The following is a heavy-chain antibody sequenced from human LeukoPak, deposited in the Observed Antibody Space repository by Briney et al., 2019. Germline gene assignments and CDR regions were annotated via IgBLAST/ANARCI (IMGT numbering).Heavy chain of an antibody. Sequence: PGGSLRLSCAASGFTFDDYAMHWGQLARGKGLGWVSGISWNSGSIAYADSVQGRFTISRDNPKNSLYLQMNSLRAEDTALYYCAKSIFGSPYYYHGMDLWAQGTTVTVSS. CDR2: ISWNSGSI. V-gene: IGHV3-9*01. J-gene: IGHJ6*01. CDR1: GFTFDDYA. D-gene: IGHD3-3*01. CDR3: AKSIFGSPYYYHGMDL.